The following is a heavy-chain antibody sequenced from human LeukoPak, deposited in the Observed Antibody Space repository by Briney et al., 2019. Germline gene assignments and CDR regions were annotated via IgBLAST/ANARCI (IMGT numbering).Heavy chain of an antibody. V-gene: IGHV3-21*01. D-gene: IGHD2-2*01. J-gene: IGHJ3*02. CDR1: GFTFSSYS. CDR2: ISSSSSYI. Sequence: PGGSLRLSCAASGFTFSSYSMNWVRQAPGKGLEWVSSISSSSSYIYYADSVKGRFTISRDNAKNSLYLQMNSLRAEDTAVYYCAREPFGVPAAHDAFDIWGQGTMVTVSS. CDR3: AREPFGVPAAHDAFDI.